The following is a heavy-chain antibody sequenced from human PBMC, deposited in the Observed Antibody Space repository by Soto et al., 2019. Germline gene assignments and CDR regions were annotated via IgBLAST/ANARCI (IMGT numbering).Heavy chain of an antibody. CDR1: EFTFSNYE. V-gene: IGHV3-23*01. Sequence: GGSLRLSCVGSEFTFSNYEMNWVRQAPGKGLEWVSTISGSFGSTYYADPVQGRFTVSRDNSKNTLYLQMNSLRAEDTAVYYCASRSATVLSLTYWGPGTQVTVS. CDR2: ISGSFGST. D-gene: IGHD2-8*01. J-gene: IGHJ4*02. CDR3: ASRSATVLSLTY.